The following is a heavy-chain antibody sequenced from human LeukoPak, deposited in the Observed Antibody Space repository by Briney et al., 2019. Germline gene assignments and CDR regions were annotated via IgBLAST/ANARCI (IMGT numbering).Heavy chain of an antibody. V-gene: IGHV1-69*05. CDR2: IIPIFGTA. D-gene: IGHD5-24*01. J-gene: IGHJ3*02. CDR3: ARIRDGYNDAYDI. Sequence: SVKVSCKASGGTFSSYAISWVRQAPGQGLEWMGGIIPIFGTANYAQKFQGRVTMTRDTSTSTVYMGLSSLRSEDTAVYYCARIRDGYNDAYDIWGQGTMVTVSS. CDR1: GGTFSSYA.